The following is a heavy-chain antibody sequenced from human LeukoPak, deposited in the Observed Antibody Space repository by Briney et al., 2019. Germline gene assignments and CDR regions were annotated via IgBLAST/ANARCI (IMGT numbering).Heavy chain of an antibody. Sequence: ASVKVSCKASGGTFSSYAISWVRQAPGQGLEWMGGIIPIFGTANYAQKFQGRVTITADKSTSTAYMELSSLRAEDTAVYYCARVPEIWFGELFSPKTIDYWGQGTLVTVSS. J-gene: IGHJ4*02. V-gene: IGHV1-69*06. D-gene: IGHD3-10*01. CDR2: IIPIFGTA. CDR1: GGTFSSYA. CDR3: ARVPEIWFGELFSPKTIDY.